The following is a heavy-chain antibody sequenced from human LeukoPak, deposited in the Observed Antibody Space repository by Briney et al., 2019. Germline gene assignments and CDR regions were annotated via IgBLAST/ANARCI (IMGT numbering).Heavy chain of an antibody. CDR3: AKRVAAPGRTYYFDH. Sequence: GGSLRLSCAASGFTFNSYAMSWVRQAPGKGLEWVSAISGSGGSTYYADSVKGRFTISRDNSRNTLYLQMNSLRAEDTAVYYCAKRVAAPGRTYYFDHWGQGTLVIVSS. CDR2: ISGSGGST. CDR1: GFTFNSYA. J-gene: IGHJ4*02. D-gene: IGHD6-13*01. V-gene: IGHV3-23*01.